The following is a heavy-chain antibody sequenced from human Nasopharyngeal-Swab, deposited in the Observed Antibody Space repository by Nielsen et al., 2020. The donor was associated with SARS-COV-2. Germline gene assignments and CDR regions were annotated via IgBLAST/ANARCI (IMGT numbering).Heavy chain of an antibody. CDR2: ISYDGGIK. J-gene: IGHJ4*02. V-gene: IGHV3-30-3*01. Sequence: GGSLRLSCVASGFTGSSYAMHWVRQAPGKGLEWVAVISYDGGIKNYADSVRGRFTISRDNSKNTLHLQMDSLRPEDTAVYYCARTDSGSYAAYFDYWGQGTQVTVSS. CDR1: GFTGSSYA. CDR3: ARTDSGSYAAYFDY. D-gene: IGHD1-26*01.